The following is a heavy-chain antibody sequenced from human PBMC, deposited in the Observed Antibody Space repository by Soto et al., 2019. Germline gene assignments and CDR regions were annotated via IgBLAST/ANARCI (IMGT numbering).Heavy chain of an antibody. CDR2: ISGKNGNT. V-gene: IGHV1-18*04. Sequence: QVQLVQSGVEVKKPGASVKVSCKASGYTFISHGISWVRQAPGQGLEGMGWISGKNGNTNNAQKLQGRVTLTTDTSTSTAYMELRSLRSDDTAVYYCARVSSSIVVVPDYGMDVWGQGTTVTVSS. CDR3: ARVSSSIVVVPDYGMDV. D-gene: IGHD2-15*01. J-gene: IGHJ6*02. CDR1: GYTFISHG.